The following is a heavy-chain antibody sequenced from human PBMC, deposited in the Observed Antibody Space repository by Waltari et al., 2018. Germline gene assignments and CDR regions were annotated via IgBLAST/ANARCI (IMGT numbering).Heavy chain of an antibody. CDR2: VDPEDGET. D-gene: IGHD3-3*01. Sequence: EVQLVQSGAEVKKPGATVKISCKASGYTFTDYYMNWVPQAPGKGLEWMGRVDPEDGETIYAEKFQGRVTITADTSTDTAYMELSSLRSEDTAVYYCATDGVVITGGMGYWGQGTLVTVSS. J-gene: IGHJ4*02. V-gene: IGHV1-69-2*01. CDR3: ATDGVVITGGMGY. CDR1: GYTFTDYY.